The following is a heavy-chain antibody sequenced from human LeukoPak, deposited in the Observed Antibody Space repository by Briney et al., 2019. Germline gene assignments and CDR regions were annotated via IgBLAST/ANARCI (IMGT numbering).Heavy chain of an antibody. Sequence: GESLKISCQGSGYSFTTYWIGWARQMPGKGLEWMGIIYPGESNIRYSPSFQGQVTISADKSISTAYLQWSSLKASDTAMYYCARHISRSSTSSHFDYWGQGTLVTVSS. J-gene: IGHJ4*02. D-gene: IGHD6-6*01. V-gene: IGHV5-51*01. CDR2: IYPGESNI. CDR3: ARHISRSSTSSHFDY. CDR1: GYSFTTYW.